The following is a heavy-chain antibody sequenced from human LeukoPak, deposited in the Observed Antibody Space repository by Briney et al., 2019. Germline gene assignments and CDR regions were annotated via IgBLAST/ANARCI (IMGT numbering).Heavy chain of an antibody. Sequence: PSETLSLTCSVSVGSISSYYWSWIRQPPGRGLEWIGYIYYSGSTNYNPSLKSRVTISVDTSKNLFSLKLSSATAADTAVFYCARHLSDHYDSSGYYFDSWGQGTLVTVSS. CDR1: VGSISSYY. V-gene: IGHV4-59*08. J-gene: IGHJ4*02. CDR2: IYYSGST. D-gene: IGHD3-22*01. CDR3: ARHLSDHYDSSGYYFDS.